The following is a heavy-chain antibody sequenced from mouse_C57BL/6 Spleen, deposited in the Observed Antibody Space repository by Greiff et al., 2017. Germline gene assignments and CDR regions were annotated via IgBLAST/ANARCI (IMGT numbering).Heavy chain of an antibody. CDR3: ARGGVYDGYSSWFAD. Sequence: QVQLQQPGTELVKPGASVKLSCKASGYTFTSYWMHWVKQRPGQGLEWIGNINPSNGGTNYNEKFKSKATLTVEKSSSTAYMQLSSLTSEDSAVYYCARGGVYDGYSSWFADWGQGTLVTVSA. CDR1: GYTFTSYW. V-gene: IGHV1-53*01. D-gene: IGHD2-3*01. CDR2: INPSNGGT. J-gene: IGHJ3*01.